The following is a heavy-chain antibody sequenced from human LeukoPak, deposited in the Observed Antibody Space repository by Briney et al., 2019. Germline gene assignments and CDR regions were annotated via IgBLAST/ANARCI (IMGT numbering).Heavy chain of an antibody. CDR1: GGSISSGDYY. D-gene: IGHD3-10*01. V-gene: IGHV4-30-4*01. CDR3: ARVAIYGSGSSPALDP. CDR2: IYYSGST. Sequence: SETLSLTCTVSGGSISSGDYYWSWIRQPPGKGLEWIGYIYYSGSTYYNPSLKSRVTISVDTSKNQFSLKLSSVTAADTAVYYCARVAIYGSGSSPALDPWGQGTLVTVSS. J-gene: IGHJ5*02.